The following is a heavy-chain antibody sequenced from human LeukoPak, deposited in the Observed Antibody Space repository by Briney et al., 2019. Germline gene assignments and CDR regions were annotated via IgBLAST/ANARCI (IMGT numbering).Heavy chain of an antibody. CDR1: GYSFTSYG. D-gene: IGHD3-10*01. CDR2: ISTYDGNT. Sequence: ASVKVSCKASGYSFTSYGISWVRQAPGQGLEWMGWISTYDGNTNYAQGVQDRLTMTTDSSTSTAYMELRSLRSGDTAVYYCARALLWFGEPSHIDYWGQGTLVTASS. J-gene: IGHJ4*02. V-gene: IGHV1-18*04. CDR3: ARALLWFGEPSHIDY.